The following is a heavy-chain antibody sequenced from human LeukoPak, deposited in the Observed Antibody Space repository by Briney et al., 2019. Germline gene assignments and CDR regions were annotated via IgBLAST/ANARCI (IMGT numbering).Heavy chain of an antibody. J-gene: IGHJ4*02. Sequence: PSQTLSLTCVVSGDSISSISYSWSWIRQPPGKGLEWIGYIFYSGSTNYIPSLKSRVTISVDTSKNQFSLKLSSVTAADTAVYYCVRSDDFWSGYYGYWGQGTLVTVSS. D-gene: IGHD3-3*01. CDR2: IFYSGST. V-gene: IGHV4-61*01. CDR3: VRSDDFWSGYYGY. CDR1: GDSISSISYS.